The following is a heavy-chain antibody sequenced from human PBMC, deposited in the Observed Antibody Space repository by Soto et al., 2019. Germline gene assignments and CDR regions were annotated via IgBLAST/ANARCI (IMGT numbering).Heavy chain of an antibody. J-gene: IGHJ4*02. CDR2: ISGSGGST. CDR3: AKAVGGGNLPFYFDY. D-gene: IGHD2-15*01. V-gene: IGHV3-23*01. Sequence: SLRLSCAASGFTFSSYAMSWVRQAPGKGLEWVSAISGSGGSTYYADSVKGRFTISRDNSKNTLYLQMNSLRAEDTAVYYCAKAVGGGNLPFYFDYWGQGTLVTVSS. CDR1: GFTFSSYA.